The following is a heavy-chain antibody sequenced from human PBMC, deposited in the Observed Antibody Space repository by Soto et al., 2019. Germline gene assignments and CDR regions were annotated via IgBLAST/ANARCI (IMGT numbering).Heavy chain of an antibody. CDR3: ARDRGPRGYYDSSCYFLDDRPPNYLDY. CDR2: IIPIFGKA. V-gene: IGHV1-69*01. J-gene: IGHJ4*02. Sequence: QVQLVQSGAEVKKPGSSVKVSCKASGGTFSSYAISWVRQAPGQGLEWMGGIIPIFGKANYAQKFQGRVTITADESSSTAYMERSSLRSEDTAVYYCARDRGPRGYYDSSCYFLDDRPPNYLDYWGQGTLVTVSS. CDR1: GGTFSSYA. D-gene: IGHD3-22*01.